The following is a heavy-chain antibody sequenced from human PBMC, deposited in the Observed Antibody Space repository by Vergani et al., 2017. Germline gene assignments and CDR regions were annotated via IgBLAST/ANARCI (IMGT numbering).Heavy chain of an antibody. CDR1: GGSISSYY. J-gene: IGHJ3*02. D-gene: IGHD1-26*01. Sequence: QVQLQESGPGLVKPSETLSLTCTVSGGSISSYYWSWIRQPPGKGLEWIGYIYYSGSTNFNPSLKSRVTISVDTSKNQFSPKLSSVTAADTAVYYCARASAELLPPWAFDIWGQGTMVTVSS. CDR2: IYYSGST. CDR3: ARASAELLPPWAFDI. V-gene: IGHV4-59*01.